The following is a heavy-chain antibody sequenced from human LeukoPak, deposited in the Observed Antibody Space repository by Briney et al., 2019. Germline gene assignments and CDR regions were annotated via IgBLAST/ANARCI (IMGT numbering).Heavy chain of an antibody. V-gene: IGHV4-59*01. Sequence: SETLSLTCTVSDGSIDSYYWSWIRQPPGKGLEWIGSIHFSGSTNYNPSLRSRVTISVDTSKNQLSLKLSSVTAADTAVYYCARDLGGIYFDYWGQGTLVTVSS. D-gene: IGHD1-26*01. CDR2: IHFSGST. CDR1: DGSIDSYY. J-gene: IGHJ4*02. CDR3: ARDLGGIYFDY.